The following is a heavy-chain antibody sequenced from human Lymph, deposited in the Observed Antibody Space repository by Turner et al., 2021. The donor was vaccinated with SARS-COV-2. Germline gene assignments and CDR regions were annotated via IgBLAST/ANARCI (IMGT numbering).Heavy chain of an antibody. D-gene: IGHD3-3*01. CDR2: ICPGDSDT. V-gene: IGHV5-51*01. CDR1: GYSLTSYW. CDR3: ARREWGGSLGHIDY. J-gene: IGHJ4*02. Sequence: EVQLVQSGAEAKKPGESLKIPCKGSGYSLTSYWIGWGRQRPGKGLEVMGIICPGDSDTRDSPSFQGQVTISADKSISTAYLQWSSLKASDTAMYYCARREWGGSLGHIDYWGQGTLVTVSS.